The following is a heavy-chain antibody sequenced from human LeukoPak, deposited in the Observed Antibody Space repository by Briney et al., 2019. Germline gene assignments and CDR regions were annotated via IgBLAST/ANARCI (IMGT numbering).Heavy chain of an antibody. V-gene: IGHV4-59*08. J-gene: IGHJ4*02. CDR1: GGSISSYY. D-gene: IGHD1-7*01. CDR2: IYYSGST. Sequence: SETLSLTCTVSGGSISSYYWSWIRQPPGKGLEWIGYIYYSGSTNSNPSLKSRVTISVDTTKNQFSLNLSSVTASDTAVYYCARQNWNSRLAFDYWGQGTLVTVSS. CDR3: ARQNWNSRLAFDY.